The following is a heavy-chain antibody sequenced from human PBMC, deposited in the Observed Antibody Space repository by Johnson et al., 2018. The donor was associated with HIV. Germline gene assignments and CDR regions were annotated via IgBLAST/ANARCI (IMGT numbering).Heavy chain of an antibody. V-gene: IGHV3-7*01. J-gene: IGHJ3*01. Sequence: VQLVESGGGVVQPGRSLRLSCAASGFTFSSYWMSWVRQAPGKGLEWVANIKQDGSEKYYVDSVKGRFTISRYNAKNSLYLQMNSLRAEDTAVYYCAREDLYGAGPDAFDVWGQGTMVTVSS. CDR3: AREDLYGAGPDAFDV. CDR1: GFTFSSYW. CDR2: IKQDGSEK. D-gene: IGHD4-17*01.